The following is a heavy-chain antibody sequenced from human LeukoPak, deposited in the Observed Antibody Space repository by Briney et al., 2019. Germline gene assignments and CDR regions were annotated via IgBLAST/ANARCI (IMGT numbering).Heavy chain of an antibody. J-gene: IGHJ3*01. Sequence: PGGSLRLSCAASGFTFSSYSMNWVRQAPGKGLEWVSSISSISSDIYYADSMKGRFTIPRDNAKNSVYLQMNSLRAEDTAVYYCARDPPRSRNWAYDAFDLWGQGTMVTVSS. CDR2: ISSISSDI. D-gene: IGHD7-27*01. CDR1: GFTFSSYS. CDR3: ARDPPRSRNWAYDAFDL. V-gene: IGHV3-21*01.